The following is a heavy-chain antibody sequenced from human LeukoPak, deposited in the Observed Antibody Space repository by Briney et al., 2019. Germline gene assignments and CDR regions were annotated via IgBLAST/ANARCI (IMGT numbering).Heavy chain of an antibody. CDR1: GFTFSSYG. D-gene: IGHD2-15*01. V-gene: IGHV3-30*18. Sequence: AGGSLRLSCAASGFTFSSYGMQWVRQAPGKGLEWVAVISYDGSNKYYAASVKGRFTICRDNSKNTLYLQMNSLRAEETAVYYCAKDLAGEVVAAPNYGMDVWGQGTTVTVSS. CDR2: ISYDGSNK. J-gene: IGHJ6*02. CDR3: AKDLAGEVVAAPNYGMDV.